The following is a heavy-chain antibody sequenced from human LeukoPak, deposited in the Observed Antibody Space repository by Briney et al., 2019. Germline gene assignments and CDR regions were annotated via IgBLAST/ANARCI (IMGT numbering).Heavy chain of an antibody. CDR3: AKNGDRGAYCSGGTCYPYYYYYTDV. J-gene: IGHJ6*03. V-gene: IGHV3-23*01. CDR2: ISTTGGTT. D-gene: IGHD2-15*01. Sequence: PGGSLRLPCAASGLTFSSYGMSWVRQAPGRGLEWVSAISTTGGTTYYADSVRGRFTISRDNSRNTLYLQMNSLRAEDTAIYYCAKNGDRGAYCSGGTCYPYYYYYTDVWGKGTTVTISS. CDR1: GLTFSSYG.